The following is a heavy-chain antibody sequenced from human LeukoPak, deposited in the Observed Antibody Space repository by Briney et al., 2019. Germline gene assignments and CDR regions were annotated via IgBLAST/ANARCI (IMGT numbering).Heavy chain of an antibody. CDR3: ARVVTTYAFDI. Sequence: GGSLRLSCAASGFTFSSYEMNWVRQAPGKGLEWVSCISSSGSTIYYADSVKGRFTISRDNAKNSLYLQMNSLRAEDTAVYYCARVVTTYAFDIWGQGTMVTVSS. CDR2: ISSSGSTI. J-gene: IGHJ3*02. V-gene: IGHV3-48*03. CDR1: GFTFSSYE. D-gene: IGHD4-17*01.